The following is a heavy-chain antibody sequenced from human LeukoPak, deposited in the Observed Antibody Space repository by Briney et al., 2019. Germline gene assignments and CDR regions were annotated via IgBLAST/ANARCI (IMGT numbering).Heavy chain of an antibody. J-gene: IGHJ4*02. CDR2: ISGSGGST. D-gene: IGHD6-13*01. CDR1: GFTFSSYG. CDR3: AKARAYSSSWGFDY. Sequence: PGGSLRLSCAASGFTFSSYGMSWVRQAPGKGLEWVSAISGSGGSTYYADSVKGRFTSSRDNSKNTLYLQMNSLRAEDTAVYYCAKARAYSSSWGFDYWGQGSLVIVSS. V-gene: IGHV3-23*01.